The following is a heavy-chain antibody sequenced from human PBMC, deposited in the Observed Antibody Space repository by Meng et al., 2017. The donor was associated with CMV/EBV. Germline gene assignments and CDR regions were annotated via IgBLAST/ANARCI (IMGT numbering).Heavy chain of an antibody. D-gene: IGHD3-3*01. V-gene: IGHV1-46*01. J-gene: IGHJ4*02. CDR1: GYTFTSYY. Sequence: ASVKVSCKASGYTFTSYYMHWVRQAPGQGLEWMGIINPSGGSTSYAQKFQGRVTMTRDTSTSTVYMELSSLRSEDTAVYYCARDLTRDLFGVVIPFDYWGQGTTVTVSS. CDR3: ARDLTRDLFGVVIPFDY. CDR2: INPSGGST.